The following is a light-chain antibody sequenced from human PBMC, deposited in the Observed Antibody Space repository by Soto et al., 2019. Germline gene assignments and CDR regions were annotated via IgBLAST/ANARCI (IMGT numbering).Light chain of an antibody. Sequence: EIVLTQSPGTLSLSPGERATLSCRASQSVSNYLAWYQQKPGQAPRLLIYDASNRATGIPGRISGSGSGTDFTLTISRLEPEDFAVYYCQQYSSSPPITFGQGTRLEIK. J-gene: IGKJ5*01. CDR3: QQYSSSPPIT. CDR1: QSVSNY. V-gene: IGKV3-20*01. CDR2: DAS.